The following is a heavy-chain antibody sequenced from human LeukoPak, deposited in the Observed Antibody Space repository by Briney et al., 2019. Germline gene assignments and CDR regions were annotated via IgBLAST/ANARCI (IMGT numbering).Heavy chain of an antibody. V-gene: IGHV3-11*06. CDR2: ISSSSSYT. J-gene: IGHJ4*02. CDR3: AREGYDSSGYYCGY. CDR1: GFTFSDYY. Sequence: GGSLRLSCAASGFTFSDYYMNWIRQAPGKGVEWVSYISSSSSYTKYADSVKGRFTISRDNAKNSLYLQMNSLRAEDTAVYYCAREGYDSSGYYCGYWGQGTLVTVSS. D-gene: IGHD3-22*01.